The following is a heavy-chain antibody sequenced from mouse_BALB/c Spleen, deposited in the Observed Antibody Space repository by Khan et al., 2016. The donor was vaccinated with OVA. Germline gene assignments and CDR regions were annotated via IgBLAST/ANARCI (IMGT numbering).Heavy chain of an antibody. V-gene: IGHV1-7*01. J-gene: IGHJ3*01. D-gene: IGHD1-1*02. CDR2: IDPSTGYT. Sequence: QVQLQQSGAELAKPGASVKMSCKASGYTFTTYWMHWVKQRPGQGREWIGYIDPSTGYTEYNQKFKDKATLTTDKSSSTAYRQLSSLTSEDAAVXSCARRGLFGIFAYCGQGPLVTVSA. CDR3: ARRGLFGIFAY. CDR1: GYTFTTYW.